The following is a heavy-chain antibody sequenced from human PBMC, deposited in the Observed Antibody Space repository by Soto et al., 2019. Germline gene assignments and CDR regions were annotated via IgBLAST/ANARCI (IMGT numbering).Heavy chain of an antibody. Sequence: GESLKISCNGPGYNFAGYCIAWARQMPGKGLELMGIIYPSDSDTRYRPSFQGQVTISADKSISSAYLQWSSLRASDTAMYYCARGGVSTRTFDYWGQGTQVTVSS. CDR3: ARGGVSTRTFDY. CDR1: GYNFAGYC. CDR2: IYPSDSDT. V-gene: IGHV5-51*01. J-gene: IGHJ4*02. D-gene: IGHD3-3*01.